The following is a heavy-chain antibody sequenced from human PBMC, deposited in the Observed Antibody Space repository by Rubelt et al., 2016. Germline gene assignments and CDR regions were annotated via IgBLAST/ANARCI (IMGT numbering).Heavy chain of an antibody. J-gene: IGHJ4*02. V-gene: IGHV4-61*01. Sequence: QLQLQESGPKLVKPSETLSLTCTVSGGSISSQSHYWSWIRQPPGNRLEWIGFIYYSGSTNYNPSLKSRVTISVDTSKNQFSLKLSSVTAADTAVYYCARSNYFDYWGQGTLVTVSS. CDR3: ARSNYFDY. CDR2: IYYSGST. CDR1: GGSISSQSHY.